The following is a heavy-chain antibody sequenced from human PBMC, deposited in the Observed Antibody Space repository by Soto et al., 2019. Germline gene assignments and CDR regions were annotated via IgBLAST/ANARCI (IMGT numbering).Heavy chain of an antibody. J-gene: IGHJ5*02. V-gene: IGHV1-69*12. D-gene: IGHD6-13*01. CDR2: IIPIFGTA. CDR1: GGTFSSYA. CDR3: ASPYSSSWYSWFDP. Sequence: QVQLVQSGAEVKKPGSSVKVSCKASGGTFSSYAISWVRQAPGQGLEWMGGIIPIFGTANYAQKFQVRVTITADESTSTAYMELSSLRSEDTAVYYCASPYSSSWYSWFDPWGQGTLVTVSS.